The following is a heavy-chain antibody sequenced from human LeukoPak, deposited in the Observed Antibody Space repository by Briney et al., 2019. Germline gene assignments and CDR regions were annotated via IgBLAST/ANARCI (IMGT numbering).Heavy chain of an antibody. D-gene: IGHD3-10*01. CDR1: GGSISSGSYY. CDR3: ARSRARIDYYGSGSTSWVIDY. Sequence: SQTLSLTCTVSGGSISSGSYYGSWIRQPAGKGLEWLGGIYTGGRTNYTPSLKSRVTISVDTSKNQFSLKLCSVTAADTAVYYCARSRARIDYYGSGSTSWVIDYWGQGTLVTVSS. CDR2: IYTGGRT. V-gene: IGHV4-61*02. J-gene: IGHJ4*02.